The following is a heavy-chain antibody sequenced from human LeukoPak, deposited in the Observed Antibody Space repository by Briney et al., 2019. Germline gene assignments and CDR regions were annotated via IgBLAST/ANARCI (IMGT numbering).Heavy chain of an antibody. J-gene: IGHJ4*02. CDR2: ISGSGGST. V-gene: IGHV3-23*01. CDR1: GFTFSSYA. CDR3: AKTMNRIVGATTNFDY. Sequence: GGSLRLSCAASGFTFSSYAMSWVRQAPGKELEWVSAISGSGGSTYYADSVKGRFTISRDNSKNTLYLQMNSLRAEDTAVYYCAKTMNRIVGATTNFDYWGQGTLVTVSS. D-gene: IGHD1-26*01.